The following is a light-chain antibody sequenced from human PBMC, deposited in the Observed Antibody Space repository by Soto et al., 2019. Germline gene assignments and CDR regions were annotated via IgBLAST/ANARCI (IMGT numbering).Light chain of an antibody. J-gene: IGLJ1*01. CDR1: SSDVGAYDF. CDR2: EVS. Sequence: QSALTQPASVSGSPGQSITISCTGTSSDVGAYDFVSWYQQHPGKVPKLIIYEVSNRPSGVSNRFSGSKSGNTASLTVSGLQAEDEADYYCTSYTSSSTSVFGTGTKVTVL. V-gene: IGLV2-14*01. CDR3: TSYTSSSTSV.